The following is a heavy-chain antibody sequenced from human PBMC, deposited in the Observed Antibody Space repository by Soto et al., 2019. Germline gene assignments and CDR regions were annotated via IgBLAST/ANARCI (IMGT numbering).Heavy chain of an antibody. D-gene: IGHD4-4*01. CDR1: GFTFSSYW. CDR2: IKQDGSEK. Sequence: AGSLRLSCAASGFTFSSYWMSWVRQAPGKGLGWVANIKQDGSEKYYVDSVKGRFTISRDNAKNSLYLQMNSLRAEDTAVYYCARDQFYSYYYYYGMDVWGQGTTVTVSS. J-gene: IGHJ6*02. CDR3: ARDQFYSYYYYYGMDV. V-gene: IGHV3-7*03.